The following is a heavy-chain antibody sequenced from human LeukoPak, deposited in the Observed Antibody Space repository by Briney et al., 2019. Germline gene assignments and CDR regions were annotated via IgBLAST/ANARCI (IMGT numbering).Heavy chain of an antibody. CDR1: GFTFSSYE. V-gene: IGHV3-48*03. Sequence: GGSLRLSCAASGFTFSSYEMNWVRQAPGKGLEWVSYISSSGDIIYYADSVKGRFTISRDNAKNSLYLQMSSLRAEDTAVYYCARDRDSSSLQEYYYGMDVWGQGTTVTVSS. CDR3: ARDRDSSSLQEYYYGMDV. J-gene: IGHJ6*02. CDR2: ISSSGDII. D-gene: IGHD6-6*01.